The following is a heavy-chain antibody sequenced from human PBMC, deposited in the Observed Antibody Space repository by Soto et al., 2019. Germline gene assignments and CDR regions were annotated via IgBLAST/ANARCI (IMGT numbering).Heavy chain of an antibody. J-gene: IGHJ4*02. CDR2: ISSSSSYT. CDR1: GFTFSDYY. V-gene: IGHV3-11*06. CDR3: ARDPWGPPDYYFDY. D-gene: IGHD3-16*01. Sequence: GGSLRLSCAASGFTFSDYYMSWIRQAPGKGLEWVSYISSSSSYTNYADSVKGRFTISRDNAKNSLYLQMNSLRAEDTAVYYCARDPWGPPDYYFDYWGQGTLVTVSS.